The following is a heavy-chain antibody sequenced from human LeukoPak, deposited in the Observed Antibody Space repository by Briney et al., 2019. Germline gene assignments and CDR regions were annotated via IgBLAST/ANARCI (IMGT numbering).Heavy chain of an antibody. CDR1: GFTFSSYE. D-gene: IGHD3-9*01. CDR2: ISSSGSTI. CDR3: ARAGGVGRYSDWLHSVSVWFDP. Sequence: GGSLRLSCAASGFTFSSYEMNWVRQAPGKGLEWVSYISSSGSTIYYADSVKGRFTISRDNAKNSLYLQMNSLRAEDTAVYYCARAGGVGRYSDWLHSVSVWFDPWGQGTLVTVSS. J-gene: IGHJ5*02. V-gene: IGHV3-48*03.